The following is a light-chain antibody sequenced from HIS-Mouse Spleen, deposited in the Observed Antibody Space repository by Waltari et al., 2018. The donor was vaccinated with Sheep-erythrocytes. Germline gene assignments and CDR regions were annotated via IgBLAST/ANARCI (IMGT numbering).Light chain of an antibody. CDR3: QAWDSSTAV. CDR1: KLGDKY. J-gene: IGLJ2*01. V-gene: IGLV3-1*01. Sequence: SYELPQPPSVSVSPGQTASITCSGDKLGDKYACWYHQKPGQSPVLVLYPDSKRPSGIPERFSGSNSGNTATLTISGTQAMDEADYYCQAWDSSTAVFGGGTKLTVL. CDR2: PDS.